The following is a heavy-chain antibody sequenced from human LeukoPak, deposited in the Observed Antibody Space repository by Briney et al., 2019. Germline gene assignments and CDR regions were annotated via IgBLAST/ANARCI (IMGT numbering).Heavy chain of an antibody. CDR3: ARGPSGYDPYYFDY. V-gene: IGHV3-7*03. Sequence: GGSLRLSCAVSGFTFSGFWMSWSRQAPGKGLEWVANIKQDGSEKYYVDSVKGRFTISRDNAKNSLYLQMNSLRAEDTAVYYCARGPSGYDPYYFDYWGQGTLVTVSS. D-gene: IGHD5-12*01. CDR1: GFTFSGFW. CDR2: IKQDGSEK. J-gene: IGHJ4*02.